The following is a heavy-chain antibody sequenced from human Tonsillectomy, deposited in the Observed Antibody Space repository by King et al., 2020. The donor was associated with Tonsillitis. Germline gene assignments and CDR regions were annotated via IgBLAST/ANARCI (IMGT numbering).Heavy chain of an antibody. V-gene: IGHV4-39*01. CDR2: IYYSGST. Sequence: QLQESGPGLVKPSETLSLTCTVSGDSISSGTYYWGWIRQPPGKGLEWIGSIYYSGSTYYNPSLKSRVTISVDTSKNQFSLPLSSVTAADTAVYYCARREGYSSGGNCYDAFDIWGQGTMVTVSS. D-gene: IGHD2-15*01. J-gene: IGHJ3*02. CDR3: ARREGYSSGGNCYDAFDI. CDR1: GDSISSGTYY.